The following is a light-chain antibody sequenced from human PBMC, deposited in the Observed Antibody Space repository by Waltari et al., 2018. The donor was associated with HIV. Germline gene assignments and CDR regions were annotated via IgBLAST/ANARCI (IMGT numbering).Light chain of an antibody. V-gene: IGLV1-47*01. Sequence: QSVLTQPPSASGTPGQRVTISCYGTSPNIGRNYVNWYRHLPGTAPELLMYRTNQRPAGVPDRFSASKSGTSASLAITGPQSEDEAHYYCAAWDDSLSRPVFGGGTRLTVL. CDR1: SPNIGRNY. CDR3: AAWDDSLSRPV. CDR2: RTN. J-gene: IGLJ3*02.